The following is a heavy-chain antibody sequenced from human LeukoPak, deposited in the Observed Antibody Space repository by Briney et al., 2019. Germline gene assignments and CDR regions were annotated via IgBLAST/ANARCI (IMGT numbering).Heavy chain of an antibody. D-gene: IGHD6-19*01. J-gene: IGHJ4*02. V-gene: IGHV4-34*01. CDR2: INHSGST. CDR1: GGSFSGYY. Sequence: SETLSLTCAVYGGSFSGYYWSWIRQPPGKGLEWIGEINHSGSTNYNPSLKSRVTISVDTSKNQFSLKLSSVTAADTAVYYCARGGDSSGWDLGYWGQGTLVTVSS. CDR3: ARGGDSSGWDLGY.